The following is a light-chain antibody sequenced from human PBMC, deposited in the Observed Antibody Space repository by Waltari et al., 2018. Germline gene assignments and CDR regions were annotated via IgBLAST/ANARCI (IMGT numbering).Light chain of an antibody. J-gene: IGKJ1*01. CDR1: QSVSSSY. V-gene: IGKV3-20*01. CDR2: GAS. Sequence: EIVLTQSPGTLSLSPGERVTLSCRASQSVSSSYLAWYQQKPGQAPRLLIYGASSRATGIPDRFSGSGSGTDFTLTISRLEPEDFAVYYCQQYGSAFGQGTKVEIK. CDR3: QQYGSA.